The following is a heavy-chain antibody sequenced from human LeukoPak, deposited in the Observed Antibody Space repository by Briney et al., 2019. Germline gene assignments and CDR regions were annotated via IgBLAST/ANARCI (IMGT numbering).Heavy chain of an antibody. CDR3: ARAPVTTCRGTFCYPFDY. CDR1: GFTLSSYA. CDR2: MSDTGNT. D-gene: IGHD1-1*01. V-gene: IGHV3-23*01. Sequence: PGGSLRLSCAASGFTLSSYAMSWVRQAPGKGLEGVAAMSDTGNTYHAESVRGRFTISRDSSRNTLFLQMNRLRPEDAAIYYCARAPVTTCRGTFCYPFDYWGLGTLVTVSS. J-gene: IGHJ4*02.